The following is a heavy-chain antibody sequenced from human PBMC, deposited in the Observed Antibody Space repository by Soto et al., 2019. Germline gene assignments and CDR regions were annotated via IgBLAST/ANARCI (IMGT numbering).Heavy chain of an antibody. J-gene: IGHJ6*03. CDR2: ISSHSATI. Sequence: GGSLRLSCAASEFSFMSYSMNWVRQAPGKGLEWISYISSHSATIYYADSVKGRFTISRDNAKNSLYLQMNSLRAEDTAVYYCARSPGTDGNYYYYYFMDVWGYGTTVTVSS. V-gene: IGHV3-48*01. CDR1: EFSFMSYS. CDR3: ARSPGTDGNYYYYYFMDV. D-gene: IGHD1-1*01.